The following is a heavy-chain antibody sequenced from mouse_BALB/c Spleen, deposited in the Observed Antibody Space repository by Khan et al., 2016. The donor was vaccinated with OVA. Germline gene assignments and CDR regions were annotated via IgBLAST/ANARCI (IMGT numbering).Heavy chain of an antibody. CDR2: IWGDGST. CDR1: GFSLTNYG. CDR3: AGLEASYYAMYY. J-gene: IGHJ4*01. D-gene: IGHD6-1*01. Sequence: QVQLKQSGPGLVAPSQSLSITCTVSGFSLTNYGVNWVRQPPGKGLEWLGVIWGDGSTNYHSALISRLSITKDNSKSQVFLKLNSLQTEDTATYYCAGLEASYYAMYYWGQGTSVTVSA. V-gene: IGHV2-3*01.